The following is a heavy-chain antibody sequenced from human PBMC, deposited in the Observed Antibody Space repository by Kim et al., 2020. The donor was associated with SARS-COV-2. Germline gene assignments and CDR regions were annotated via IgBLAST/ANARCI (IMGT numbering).Heavy chain of an antibody. CDR3: ASTYNWNYGAFDY. D-gene: IGHD1-7*01. V-gene: IGHV3-21*01. CDR1: GFTFSSYS. CDR2: ISSSSSYI. Sequence: GGSLRLSCAASGFTFSSYSMNWVRQAPGKGLEWVSSISSSSSYIYYADSVKGRFTISRDNAKNSLYLQMNSLRAEDTAVYYCASTYNWNYGAFDYWGQGTLVTVSS. J-gene: IGHJ4*02.